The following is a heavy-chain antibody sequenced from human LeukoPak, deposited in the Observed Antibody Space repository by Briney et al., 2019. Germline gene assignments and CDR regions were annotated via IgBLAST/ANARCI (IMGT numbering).Heavy chain of an antibody. J-gene: IGHJ6*03. CDR2: MNPNSGNT. V-gene: IGHV1-8*03. D-gene: IGHD5-12*01. Sequence: GASVKVSCKASGYTFTSYDINWVRQATGQGLEWMGWMNPNSGNTGYAQKFQGRVTITRNTSISTAYMELSSLRSEDTAVYYCARGVRGYSGYVNYYYYYYMDVWGKGTTVTVSS. CDR3: ARGVRGYSGYVNYYYYYYMDV. CDR1: GYTFTSYD.